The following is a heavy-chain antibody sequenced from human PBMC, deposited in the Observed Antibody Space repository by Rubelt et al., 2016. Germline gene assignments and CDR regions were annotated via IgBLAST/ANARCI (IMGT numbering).Heavy chain of an antibody. J-gene: IGHJ4*02. CDR2: ISWDGGST. V-gene: IGHV3-43*01. D-gene: IGHD3-10*01. CDR3: AKDKKLSGYFDY. Sequence: EVQLVESGGVVVQPGGSLRLSCAASGFTFDDYTMHWVRQAPGKGLEWVSLISWDGGSTYYADSVKGRFTISRDNSKNSLYLQMNSLRTEDTALYYCAKDKKLSGYFDYWGQGTLVTVSS. CDR1: GFTFDDYT.